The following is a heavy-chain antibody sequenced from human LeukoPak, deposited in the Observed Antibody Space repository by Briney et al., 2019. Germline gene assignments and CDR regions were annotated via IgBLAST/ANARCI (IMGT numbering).Heavy chain of an antibody. V-gene: IGHV3-48*03. Sequence: GGSLRLSCAASGFTFSRYEMNWVRQAPGRGLEWLSYIGTSGSTTYYADSVKGRFTISRDNAKNSLYLQMSSLRADDTAVYYCARREVVAATLKYWGQGTLVTVSS. CDR3: ARREVVAATLKY. J-gene: IGHJ4*02. D-gene: IGHD2-15*01. CDR2: IGTSGSTT. CDR1: GFTFSRYE.